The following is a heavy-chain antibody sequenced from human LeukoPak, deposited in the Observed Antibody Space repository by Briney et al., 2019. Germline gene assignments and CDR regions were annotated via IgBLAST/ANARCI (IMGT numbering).Heavy chain of an antibody. V-gene: IGHV3-66*01. D-gene: IGHD6-13*01. Sequence: GGSPRLSCAASGFTFSSYAMSWVRQAPGKGLEWVSLIYSGGSTYYADSVKGRFTISRDNSKNTLYLQMNSLRAEDTAVYYCARSYSSSSPSWDFQHWGQGTLVTVSS. CDR3: ARSYSSSSPSWDFQH. CDR1: GFTFSSYA. J-gene: IGHJ1*01. CDR2: IYSGGST.